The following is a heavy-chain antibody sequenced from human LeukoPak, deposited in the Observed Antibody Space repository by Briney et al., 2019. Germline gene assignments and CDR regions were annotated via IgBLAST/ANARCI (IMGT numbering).Heavy chain of an antibody. CDR2: INHSGST. CDR3: ARAIVGAQSSYYYYYMDV. V-gene: IGHV4-34*01. CDR1: GGSFSGYY. D-gene: IGHD1-26*01. Sequence: SETLSLTCAVYGGSFSGYYWSWIRRPPGKGLEWIGEINHSGSTNYNPSLKSRVTISVDTSKNQFSLKLSSVTAADTAVYYCARAIVGAQSSYYYYYMDVWGKGTTVTVSS. J-gene: IGHJ6*03.